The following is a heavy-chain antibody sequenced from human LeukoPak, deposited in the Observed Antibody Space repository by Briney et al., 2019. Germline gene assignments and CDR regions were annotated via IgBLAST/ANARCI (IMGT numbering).Heavy chain of an antibody. D-gene: IGHD3-3*01. CDR1: GFAFSNFA. Sequence: PGGSLRLSCAASGFAFSNFAMSWVRQAPGKGLEWVSAMSGSGYYTYYVESVKGRLTISRDNPKNRLYLHMNSLRADDTAVYYCAKMEGQRLYDYCMDVWGRGTTVTVSS. CDR2: MSGSGYYT. V-gene: IGHV3-23*01. CDR3: AKMEGQRLYDYCMDV. J-gene: IGHJ6*03.